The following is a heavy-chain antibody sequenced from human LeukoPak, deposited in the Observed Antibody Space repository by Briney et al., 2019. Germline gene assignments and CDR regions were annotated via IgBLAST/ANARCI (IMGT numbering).Heavy chain of an antibody. J-gene: IGHJ6*02. CDR1: GFTFSNYA. CDR3: ASIPVSPRYYYYGMDV. V-gene: IGHV3-23*01. D-gene: IGHD3-16*02. Sequence: PGGSLRLSCAASGFTFSNYAMSWVRQAPGKGLEWVSAISSSGRSTFYADSVRGRFTISRDNSKNTLYLQMNSLRAEDTAVYYCASIPVSPRYYYYGMDVWGQGTTVTVSS. CDR2: ISSSGRST.